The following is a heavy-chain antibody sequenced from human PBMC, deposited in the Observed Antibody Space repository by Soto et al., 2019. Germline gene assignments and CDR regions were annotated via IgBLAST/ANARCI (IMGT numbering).Heavy chain of an antibody. CDR2: TRNKANSYAA. D-gene: IGHD1-26*01. J-gene: IGHJ4*02. CDR1: GFRFSDYY. V-gene: IGHV3-72*01. Sequence: EVQLVESGGGLVQPGGSLRLSCAASGFRFSDYYMDWVRQLPGMGLEWVGRTRNKANSYAAEYAPSVRGRFTISRHDSEDSMFLQLNSLKTEDTAVYYGARDTGGSYDFWGQGALVTVSS. CDR3: ARDTGGSYDF.